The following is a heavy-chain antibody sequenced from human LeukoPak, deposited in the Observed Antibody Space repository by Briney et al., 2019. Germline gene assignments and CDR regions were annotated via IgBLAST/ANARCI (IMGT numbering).Heavy chain of an antibody. V-gene: IGHV3-53*01. Sequence: GGSLRLSCAASWFSVSSSYMSLVRQAPGKGLEWVSVIYSGGSTYYADSVKGRFTISRDNSKNTLYLQMNSLRAEDTTVYYCAMIVLPHVFDIWGQGTMVTVSS. CDR3: AMIVLPHVFDI. D-gene: IGHD2-21*01. CDR2: IYSGGST. J-gene: IGHJ3*02. CDR1: WFSVSSSY.